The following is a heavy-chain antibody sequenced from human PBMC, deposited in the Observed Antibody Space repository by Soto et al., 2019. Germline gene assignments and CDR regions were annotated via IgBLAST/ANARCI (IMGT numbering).Heavy chain of an antibody. CDR2: IYWDDDK. CDR3: AHRKDDGSGRYPLAFDL. V-gene: IGHV2-5*02. D-gene: IGHD3-10*01. CDR1: GFSLNTSAVG. Sequence: GSGPTLVNPTQTLTLTCIFSGFSLNTSAVGVGWVRQPPGEALEWLTLIYWDDDKRYSPSLKSRLTITKDTSKNQVVLTMTNMDPVDTATYYCAHRKDDGSGRYPLAFDLWGPGTMVTVS. J-gene: IGHJ3*01.